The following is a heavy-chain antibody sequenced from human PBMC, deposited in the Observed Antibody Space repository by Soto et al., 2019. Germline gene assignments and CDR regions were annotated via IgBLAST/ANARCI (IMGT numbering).Heavy chain of an antibody. D-gene: IGHD4-17*01. J-gene: IGHJ4*02. CDR3: ASRRYGDLDY. Sequence: PSETLCLTCTVSGGSISGSSYYWGWIRQPPGKGLEWIGSIHYSGSTYYTPSLKSRVTISVDTSKNQFSLKLSSVTAADTAVYYCASRRYGDLDYWGQGTLVTVSS. CDR1: GGSISGSSYY. V-gene: IGHV4-39*01. CDR2: IHYSGST.